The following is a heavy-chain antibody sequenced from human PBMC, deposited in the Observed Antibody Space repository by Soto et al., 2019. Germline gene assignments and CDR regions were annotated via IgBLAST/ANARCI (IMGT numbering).Heavy chain of an antibody. Sequence: QVQLQESGPGLVKPSQTLSLTCTVSGASISSGGYYWGWIRQHPGKGLEWIGFIYYIGTSYYNPSLESRITLSVDPSKIHFSLNLTSVTAADTAVYYCARVLRDVLSDRYYWYFDLWGRGTLVTVSS. D-gene: IGHD3-16*02. CDR2: IYYIGTS. CDR1: GASISSGGYY. J-gene: IGHJ2*01. V-gene: IGHV4-31*03. CDR3: ARVLRDVLSDRYYWYFDL.